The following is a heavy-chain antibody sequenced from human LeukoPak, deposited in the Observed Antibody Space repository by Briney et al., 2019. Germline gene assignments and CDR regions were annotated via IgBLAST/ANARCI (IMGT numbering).Heavy chain of an antibody. J-gene: IGHJ4*02. CDR3: AKVGVMRSSGWFGGDYYDS. Sequence: GGSLRPSCAASGFTFSNYAMSWVRQSPGKGLEWVSTISGSGGSIYYVDSVKGRFTISRDNSKNTLYLQMNSLRVEDTAVYFCAKVGVMRSSGWFGGDYYDSWGQGTLVTVSS. V-gene: IGHV3-23*01. CDR1: GFTFSNYA. CDR2: ISGSGGSI. D-gene: IGHD6-19*01.